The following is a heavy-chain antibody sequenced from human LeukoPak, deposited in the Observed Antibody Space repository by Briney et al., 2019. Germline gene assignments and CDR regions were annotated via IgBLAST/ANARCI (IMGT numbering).Heavy chain of an antibody. J-gene: IGHJ4*02. CDR1: GFTFSSYW. CDR2: INTDGSST. Sequence: GGSLRLSCAASGFTFSSYWMHWVRQAPGKGLVWFSRINTDGSSTSYADSVKGRFTISRDNAKNTLYLQMNSLRAEDTAVYYCARTVPGYFFDYWGQGTLVTVSS. D-gene: IGHD3-9*01. CDR3: ARTVPGYFFDY. V-gene: IGHV3-74*01.